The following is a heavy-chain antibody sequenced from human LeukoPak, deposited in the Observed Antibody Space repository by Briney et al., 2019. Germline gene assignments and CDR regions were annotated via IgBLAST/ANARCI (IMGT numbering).Heavy chain of an antibody. D-gene: IGHD3-16*01. V-gene: IGHV3-7*03. J-gene: IGHJ3*02. Sequence: GGSLRLSCAASGFTFSSYWMSWVRQAPGKGLEWVANIKQDGSEKYYVDSVKGRFTISRDNAKNSLYVQMNSLRAEDTALYYCAKDFHRLGEFDAFDIWGQGTMVTVSS. CDR2: IKQDGSEK. CDR1: GFTFSSYW. CDR3: AKDFHRLGEFDAFDI.